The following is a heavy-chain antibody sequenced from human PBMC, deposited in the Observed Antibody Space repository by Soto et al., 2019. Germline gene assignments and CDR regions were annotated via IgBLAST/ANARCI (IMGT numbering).Heavy chain of an antibody. Sequence: GSVKVSCKASGYTFTSYGISWVRQAPGQGLEWMGWISAYNGNTNYAQKLQGRVTMTTDTSTSTAYMELRSLRSDDTAVYYCARDHEEPLWSGYYGFDPWGQGTLVTSPQ. CDR3: ARDHEEPLWSGYYGFDP. CDR1: GYTFTSYG. CDR2: ISAYNGNT. J-gene: IGHJ5*02. D-gene: IGHD3-3*01. V-gene: IGHV1-18*01.